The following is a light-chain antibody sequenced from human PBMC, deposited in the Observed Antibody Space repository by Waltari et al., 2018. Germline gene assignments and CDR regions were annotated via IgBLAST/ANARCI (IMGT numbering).Light chain of an antibody. CDR1: QSVSRA. CDR3: QHYVRLPAT. CDR2: CAS. J-gene: IGKJ1*01. V-gene: IGKV3-20*01. Sequence: EIVLTQSPGSLSSSPGERVTLSCRASQSVSRALAWYQQKPGQPPRLLIFCASNRATGIPDRFSGSGSGTDFSLTISRLEPEDFAVYYCQHYVRLPATFGQGTKVEIK.